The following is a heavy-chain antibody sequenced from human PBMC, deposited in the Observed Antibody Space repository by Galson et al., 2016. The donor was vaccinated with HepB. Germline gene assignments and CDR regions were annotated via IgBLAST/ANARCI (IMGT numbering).Heavy chain of an antibody. CDR2: DSMDGRR. D-gene: IGHD3-10*02. CDR3: SKRHEFCPPVGCSVDY. J-gene: IGHJ4*02. Sequence: SLRLSCAGSGFLFRGHGMHWVRQAPGKGLEWVAADSMDGRRDFTYSSATGRFTISSDNYNNKLFLQMDSLRPDDTAVYYCSKRHEFCPPVGCSVDYWGQGTLVSVSS. V-gene: IGHV3-30*18. CDR1: GFLFRGHG.